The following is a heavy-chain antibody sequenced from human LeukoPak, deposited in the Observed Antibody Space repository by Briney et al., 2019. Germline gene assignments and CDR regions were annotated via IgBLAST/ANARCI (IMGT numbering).Heavy chain of an antibody. V-gene: IGHV1-2*02. D-gene: IGHD5-24*01. CDR3: ARDPDGRPANYFDS. CDR1: GYTFTGSY. J-gene: IGHJ4*02. Sequence: ASVKVSFRASGYTFTGSYIHWVRQAPGQGLEWMGWINPSSGDTNFGQRFQGRVTLTRDTSISTAHMELTRLTSDDTAVYYCARDPDGRPANYFDSWGQGPLVAVSS. CDR2: INPSSGDT.